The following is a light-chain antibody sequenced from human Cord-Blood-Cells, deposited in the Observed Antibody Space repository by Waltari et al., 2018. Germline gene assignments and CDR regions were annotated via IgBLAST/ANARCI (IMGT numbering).Light chain of an antibody. CDR3: CSYAGSSTFYV. J-gene: IGLJ1*01. Sequence: QSALTQPASVSGSPGQSITISCTGTSSDVGSYNLVPWYQQHPGKAPKPMIYEGSKRPSGVSNRFSGSKSGNTASLTISGLQAEDEADYYCCSYAGSSTFYVFGTGTKVTVL. V-gene: IGLV2-23*03. CDR1: SSDVGSYNL. CDR2: EGS.